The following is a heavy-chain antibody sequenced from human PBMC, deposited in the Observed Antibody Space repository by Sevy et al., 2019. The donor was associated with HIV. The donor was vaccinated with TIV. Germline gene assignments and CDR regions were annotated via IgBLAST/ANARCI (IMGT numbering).Heavy chain of an antibody. CDR2: ISSSSGTR. CDR3: ASRGYCGGGSCYSGPNDY. CDR1: TFTFSRYS. J-gene: IGHJ4*02. D-gene: IGHD2-15*01. V-gene: IGHV3-48*02. Sequence: GGSLRLSCAASTFTFSRYSMHWVRQAPGKGLEWVSYISSSSGTRYYADSVKGRLTISRDNAKNSIFLQMNSLRDEDTAVYYCASRGYCGGGSCYSGPNDYWGQGTLVTVSS.